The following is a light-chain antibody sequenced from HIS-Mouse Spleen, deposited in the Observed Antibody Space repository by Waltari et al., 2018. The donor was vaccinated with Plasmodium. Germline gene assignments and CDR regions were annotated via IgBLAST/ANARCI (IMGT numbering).Light chain of an antibody. V-gene: IGLV3-10*01. J-gene: IGLJ3*02. Sequence: SYELTQPPSVSVSPGQPARITCPGDALPKKYAYWYQQNAGQAPVLAIYEDSKRPSGIPERFSGASSGTMATLTISGAQVEDEADYYCYSTDSSGNHRVFGGGTKLTVL. CDR3: YSTDSSGNHRV. CDR1: ALPKKY. CDR2: EDS.